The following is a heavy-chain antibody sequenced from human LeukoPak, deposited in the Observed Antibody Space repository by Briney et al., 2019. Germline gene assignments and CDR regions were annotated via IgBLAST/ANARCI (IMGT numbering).Heavy chain of an antibody. CDR3: ARVGRSRGSLPNSYYYMDV. J-gene: IGHJ6*03. CDR1: GDIFNSYS. Sequence: SVKVSCNASGDIFNSYSVSWVRQAPGQGLEWMGGIIPIFGSTNYAQKFHGRVTITTDQSTRTAYMELNSLSSDDTAVYYCARVGRSRGSLPNSYYYMDVWGKGTTVTVSS. CDR2: IIPIFGST. V-gene: IGHV1-69*05. D-gene: IGHD1-26*01.